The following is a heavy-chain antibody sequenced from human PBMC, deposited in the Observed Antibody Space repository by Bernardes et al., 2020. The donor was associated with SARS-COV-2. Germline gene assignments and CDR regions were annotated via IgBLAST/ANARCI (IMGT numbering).Heavy chain of an antibody. D-gene: IGHD1-7*01. V-gene: IGHV3-30-3*01. CDR2: ISNDGSIK. Sequence: GGSLRLSCTASGFTFSSSSMHWVRQAPGKGPEWVAVISNDGSIKYYTDSVKGRFTIYRDNSKNTLYLLINSLRTDDTAVYYCTRGLELELITWFDYWGQGTLVTVSS. CDR3: TRGLELELITWFDY. J-gene: IGHJ4*02. CDR1: GFTFSSSS.